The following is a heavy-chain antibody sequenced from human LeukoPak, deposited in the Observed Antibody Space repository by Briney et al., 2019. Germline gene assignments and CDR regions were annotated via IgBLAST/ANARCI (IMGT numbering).Heavy chain of an antibody. CDR2: ISGSGGNT. CDR3: ARDLDYLDY. Sequence: GGSLRLSCAASGFTFSSYAMSWVRQAPGKGLDWVSAISGSGGNTYYADSVKGRFTISRDNAKNSLYLQMNSLRAEDTAVYYCARDLDYLDYWGQGTLVTVSS. CDR1: GFTFSSYA. V-gene: IGHV3-23*01. J-gene: IGHJ4*02.